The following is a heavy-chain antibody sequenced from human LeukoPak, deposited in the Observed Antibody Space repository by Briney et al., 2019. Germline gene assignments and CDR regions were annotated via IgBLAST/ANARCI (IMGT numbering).Heavy chain of an antibody. V-gene: IGHV1-2*03. Sequence: LGASVKVSCKVSGYTLTELSMHWVRQAPGKGLEWMGWINPNSGGTNYAQKFQGRVTMTRDTSISTAYMELSRLRSDDTAVYYCARGGKDIVVVPPNYWGQGTLVTVSS. CDR2: INPNSGGT. J-gene: IGHJ4*02. CDR3: ARGGKDIVVVPPNY. D-gene: IGHD2-2*01. CDR1: GYTLTELS.